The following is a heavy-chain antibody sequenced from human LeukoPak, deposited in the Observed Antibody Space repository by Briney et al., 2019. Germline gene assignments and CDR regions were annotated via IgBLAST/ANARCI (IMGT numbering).Heavy chain of an antibody. CDR2: INHSGST. Sequence: PSETLSLTCVVYGGSFSGYYWSWIRQPPGKGLEWIGEINHSGSTNYNPSLESRVTMSVDTSKNYFSLKVTSVTAADTAMYYCARHENIVVVASATAFDYWGQGTLVTVSS. J-gene: IGHJ4*02. CDR3: ARHENIVVVASATAFDY. D-gene: IGHD2-15*01. V-gene: IGHV4-34*01. CDR1: GGSFSGYY.